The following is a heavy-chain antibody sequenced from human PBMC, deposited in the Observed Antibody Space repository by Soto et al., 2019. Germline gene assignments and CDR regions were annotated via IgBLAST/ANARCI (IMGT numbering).Heavy chain of an antibody. CDR1: GFTFSNAW. Sequence: GGSLRLSCAASGFTFSNAWMSWVRQAPGKGLEWVGRIKSKTDGGTTDYAAPVKGRFTISRDDSKNTLYLQMNSLKTEDTAVYYCTTGSERQLERPGVGYYYGMDVWGQGTTVTISS. CDR2: IKSKTDGGTT. V-gene: IGHV3-15*01. D-gene: IGHD1-1*01. CDR3: TTGSERQLERPGVGYYYGMDV. J-gene: IGHJ6*02.